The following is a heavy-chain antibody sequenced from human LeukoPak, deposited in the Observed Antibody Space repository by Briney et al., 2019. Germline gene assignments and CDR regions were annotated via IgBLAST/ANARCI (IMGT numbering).Heavy chain of an antibody. V-gene: IGHV4-38-2*01. J-gene: IGHJ4*02. D-gene: IGHD6-13*01. CDR2: IYHSGST. CDR3: ARQGHSSRRTLYYFDY. CDR1: VYSISSGYY. Sequence: SETLSLTCAVSVYSISSGYYWGWIRQPPGKGLEWIGSIYHSGSTYYNPSLKSRVTISVDTSKNQFSLKLSSVTAADTAVYYCARQGHSSRRTLYYFDYWGQGTLVTVSS.